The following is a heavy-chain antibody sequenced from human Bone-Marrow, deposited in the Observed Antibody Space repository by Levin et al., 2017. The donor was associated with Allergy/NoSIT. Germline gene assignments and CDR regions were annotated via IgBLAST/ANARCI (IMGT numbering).Heavy chain of an antibody. Sequence: LRLSCTVSGGSISTSGFCWSWIRQHPGKALEWIGYMYYRGNTYYKPSLRSRVTMSMDTSNNQFFLKMSSVTAADTAVYYCARGKVPDFYGSGIINDYWGQGSLVTVSS. CDR2: MYYRGNT. CDR3: ARGKVPDFYGSGIINDY. J-gene: IGHJ4*02. V-gene: IGHV4-31*03. D-gene: IGHD3-10*01. CDR1: GGSISTSGFC.